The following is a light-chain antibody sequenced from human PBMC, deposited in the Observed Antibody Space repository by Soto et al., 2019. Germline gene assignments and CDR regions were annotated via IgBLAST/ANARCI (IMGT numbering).Light chain of an antibody. CDR2: KVS. Sequence: DVVMTQSPLSLPVTLGQPASISCRSSQSLVYSDGNTYLNWFQQRPGQSPRRLIYKVSYRDSGVPDRVSGSGSGTDFTLKISRVEAEEVGDNDCMQTTHGPVTVGGGTKVEIK. J-gene: IGKJ4*01. CDR3: MQTTHGPVT. CDR1: QSLVYSDGNTY. V-gene: IGKV2-30*01.